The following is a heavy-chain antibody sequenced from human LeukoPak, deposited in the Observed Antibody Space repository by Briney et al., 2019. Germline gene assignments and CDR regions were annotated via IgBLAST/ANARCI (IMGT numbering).Heavy chain of an antibody. CDR3: AGEEASQEFEAFHI. Sequence: SETLSLTWALSGDSFTDYYWSWIRQSPGKGLEWIGEINHGGTTNYNPSLKSRATISVDTSKNHVSLKLASVTAADRAIYYCAGEEASQEFEAFHIWGQGTMVIVSS. J-gene: IGHJ3*02. V-gene: IGHV4-34*01. CDR2: INHGGTT. CDR1: GDSFTDYY. D-gene: IGHD3-10*01.